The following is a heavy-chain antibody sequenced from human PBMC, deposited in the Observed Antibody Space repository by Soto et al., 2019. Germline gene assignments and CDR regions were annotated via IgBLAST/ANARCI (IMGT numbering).Heavy chain of an antibody. Sequence: SETLSLTCTVSGGSVSSYYWSWIRQPPGKGLEWIGYIYYSGSTNYNPSLKSRVTISVDTSKNQFSLKMSSVTAADTAVYYCARLATRYYFDYWGQGTLVTVSS. CDR3: ARLATRYYFDY. J-gene: IGHJ4*02. D-gene: IGHD1-1*01. CDR1: GGSVSSYY. CDR2: IYYSGST. V-gene: IGHV4-59*02.